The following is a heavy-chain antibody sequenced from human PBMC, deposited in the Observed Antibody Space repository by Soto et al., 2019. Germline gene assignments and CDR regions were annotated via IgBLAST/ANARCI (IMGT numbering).Heavy chain of an antibody. CDR3: ARDDIPGRAVAIYGMDV. CDR1: GFTFNNYA. V-gene: IGHV3-30*04. D-gene: IGHD6-19*01. Sequence: PGGSLRLSCAASGFTFNNYAIHWVRQAPGKGLEWVAVIWYDGSNKYYADSVKGRFTISRDNSKNTLYLQMNSLRAEDTAVYYCARDDIPGRAVAIYGMDVWGQGTTVTVSS. CDR2: IWYDGSNK. J-gene: IGHJ6*02.